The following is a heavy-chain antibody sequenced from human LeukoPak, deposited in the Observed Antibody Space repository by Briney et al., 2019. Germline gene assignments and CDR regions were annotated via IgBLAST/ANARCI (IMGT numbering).Heavy chain of an antibody. J-gene: IGHJ4*02. CDR2: ISGGSSYT. V-gene: IGHV3-11*05. CDR3: ATDTSGSLYFDY. Sequence: PGGSLRLSCAASRFTFSDYYMSWIRQAPGKGLEWVSYISGGSSYTNYADSVKGRFTISRDNAKNSLYLQMNSLRAEDTAVYYCATDTSGSLYFDYWGQGTLVTVSS. D-gene: IGHD1-26*01. CDR1: RFTFSDYY.